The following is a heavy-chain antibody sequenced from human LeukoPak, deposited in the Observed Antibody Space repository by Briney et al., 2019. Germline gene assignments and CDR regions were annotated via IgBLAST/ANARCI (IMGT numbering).Heavy chain of an antibody. CDR1: SASVTSHH. Sequence: SETLSLTCTVSSASVTSHHWAWIRQPAGKGLDWGGRVHFSGSTNYNPSLSSRVAISLDESKNELSLTLKSVSAADTAVYYCTRDESSRDDSGGYHYWGRGVLVTVSS. CDR3: TRDESSRDDSGGYHY. J-gene: IGHJ4*02. D-gene: IGHD3-22*01. CDR2: VHFSGST. V-gene: IGHV4-4*07.